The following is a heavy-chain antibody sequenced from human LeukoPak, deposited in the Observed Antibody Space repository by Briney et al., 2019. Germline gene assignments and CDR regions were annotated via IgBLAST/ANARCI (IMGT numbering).Heavy chain of an antibody. D-gene: IGHD5-12*01. Sequence: SETLSLTCAVSGGSISSINWCNWVRQSPGKGLEWIGEISHSGDTNYSPSLKSRVTISVDKPKNQFSLNLTSVTAADTAVYYCARGRLVVAPIDLWGRGTLVTVSS. V-gene: IGHV4-4*02. J-gene: IGHJ2*01. CDR3: ARGRLVVAPIDL. CDR1: GGSISSINW. CDR2: ISHSGDT.